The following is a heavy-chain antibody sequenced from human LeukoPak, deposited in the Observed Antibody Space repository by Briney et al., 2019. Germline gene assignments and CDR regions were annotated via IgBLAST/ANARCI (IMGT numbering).Heavy chain of an antibody. V-gene: IGHV3-30*04. CDR1: GFTFSSYA. CDR2: ISYDGSNK. Sequence: GGSLRLSCAASGFTFSSYAMHWVRQAPGKGLEWVAVISYDGSNKYYADSVKGRFTISRDNSKNTLYLQMNSLRSDDTAVYYCARYVGRLRGAYYYDSSGCYFDYWGQGTLVTVSS. J-gene: IGHJ4*02. D-gene: IGHD3-22*01. CDR3: ARYVGRLRGAYYYDSSGCYFDY.